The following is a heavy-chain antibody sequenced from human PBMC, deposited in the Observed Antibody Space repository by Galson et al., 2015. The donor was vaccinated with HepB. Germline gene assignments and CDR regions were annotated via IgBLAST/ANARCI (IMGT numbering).Heavy chain of an antibody. V-gene: IGHV4-59*01. J-gene: IGHJ4*02. CDR3: ARKYCSSTTCYHDY. D-gene: IGHD2-2*01. Sequence: SWIRQPPGKGLEWIGYISYSGSTNYNPSLKSRVAISVDTSKNQFSLKLSSVTAADTAVYYCARKYCSSTTCYHDYWGQGTLVTVSS. CDR2: ISYSGST.